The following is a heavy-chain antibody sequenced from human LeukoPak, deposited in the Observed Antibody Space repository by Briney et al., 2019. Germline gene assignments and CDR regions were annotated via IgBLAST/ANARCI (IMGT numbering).Heavy chain of an antibody. Sequence: PSQTLSLTCTLSGGSINSDLYYWAWIRQPAGKRLEWIGRIYTNGWTDYNPSLKSRVTISVDTSKNQFSLKLSFVTAADPAFYYCARGSGWNSFDPWGQGTLVTVSS. CDR1: GGSINSDLYY. J-gene: IGHJ5*02. D-gene: IGHD6-19*01. CDR3: ARGSGWNSFDP. CDR2: IYTNGWT. V-gene: IGHV4-61*02.